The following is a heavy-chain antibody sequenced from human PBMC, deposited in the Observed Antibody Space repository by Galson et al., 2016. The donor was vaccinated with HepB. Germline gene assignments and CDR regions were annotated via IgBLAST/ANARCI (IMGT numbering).Heavy chain of an antibody. D-gene: IGHD3-16*02. CDR2: IHHGGTT. V-gene: IGHV4-4*02. Sequence: SETLSLTCAVSVDSISSTYWWTWVRQPPRKGLEWIGEIHHGGTTHYNPSLKSRVTISVDKSKNQFSLMLTSVTDADTAVYYCARNGLGLRPRYQFDPWGQGTLVTVSS. J-gene: IGHJ5*02. CDR1: VDSISSTYW. CDR3: ARNGLGLRPRYQFDP.